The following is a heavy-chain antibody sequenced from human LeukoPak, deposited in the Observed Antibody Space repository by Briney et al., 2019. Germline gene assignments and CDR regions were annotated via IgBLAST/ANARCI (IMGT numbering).Heavy chain of an antibody. J-gene: IGHJ4*02. CDR3: TGELAGTTVHY. CDR1: GGSISSYY. Sequence: SETLSLTCTVSGGSISSYYWSWIRQPAGKGLEWIGSIYSNGDTYYNPSLKSRFTTSLDTSKNQFSLKLSSVTAADTAMYFCTGELAGTTVHYWGQGTLVTISS. D-gene: IGHD1-7*01. V-gene: IGHV4-4*07. CDR2: IYSNGDT.